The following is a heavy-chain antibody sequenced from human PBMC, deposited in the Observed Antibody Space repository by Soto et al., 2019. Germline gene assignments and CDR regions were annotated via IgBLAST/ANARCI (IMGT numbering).Heavy chain of an antibody. Sequence: EVQLLESGGGLVQPGGSLRLSCAASGFTFSSYAMSWVRQAPGKGLEWVSAISGSGGSTYYADSVKGRFTISRDNSKNTLYLQMNSLRAEDTAVYYCSKYLYVVVVPAAVFDYWGQGTLVTVSS. CDR1: GFTFSSYA. CDR2: ISGSGGST. D-gene: IGHD2-2*01. CDR3: SKYLYVVVVPAAVFDY. V-gene: IGHV3-23*01. J-gene: IGHJ4*02.